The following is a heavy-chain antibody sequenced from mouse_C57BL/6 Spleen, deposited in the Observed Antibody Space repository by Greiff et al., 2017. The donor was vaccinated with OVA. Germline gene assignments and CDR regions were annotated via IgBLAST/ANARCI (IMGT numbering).Heavy chain of an antibody. CDR2: LSSGGSYT. CDR3: ARRATTVVATDYVDY. Sequence: EVKLMESGGDLVKPGGSLKLSCAASGFTFSSYGMSWVRQTPDKRLEWVATLSSGGSYTYYPDSVQGRFTISRDNAKNTLYLQMSSLKAEDTAMYDCARRATTVVATDYVDYGGQGTTLTVSS. D-gene: IGHD1-1*01. J-gene: IGHJ2*01. CDR1: GFTFSSYG. V-gene: IGHV5-6*02.